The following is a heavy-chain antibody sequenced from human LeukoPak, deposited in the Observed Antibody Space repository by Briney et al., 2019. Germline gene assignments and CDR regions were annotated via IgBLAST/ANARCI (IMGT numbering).Heavy chain of an antibody. V-gene: IGHV3-30-3*01. D-gene: IGHD2-21*02. Sequence: GGSLRLSCAASGFTFSSYAMHWVRQAPGKGLEWVAVISYDGSNKYYADSVKGRFTISRDNSKNTLYLQMNSLRAEGTAVYYCAREYLGYCGGDCYEDYWGQGTLVTVSS. CDR2: ISYDGSNK. J-gene: IGHJ4*02. CDR3: AREYLGYCGGDCYEDY. CDR1: GFTFSSYA.